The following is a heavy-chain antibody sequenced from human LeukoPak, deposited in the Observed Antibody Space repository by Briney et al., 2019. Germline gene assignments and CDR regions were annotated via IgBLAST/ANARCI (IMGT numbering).Heavy chain of an antibody. V-gene: IGHV5-51*01. CDR2: IYPGDSDI. CDR1: GYSFSIYC. Sequence: GESLKISCKGSGYSFSIYCTGWVRRMPGKGLQWRRVIYPGDSDIRYSPSFQGQVTISADKSISTAYLQWSSLKASDTAMYYCARRVGRQLANDAFDIWGQGTMVTVSS. J-gene: IGHJ3*02. CDR3: ARRVGRQLANDAFDI. D-gene: IGHD6-6*01.